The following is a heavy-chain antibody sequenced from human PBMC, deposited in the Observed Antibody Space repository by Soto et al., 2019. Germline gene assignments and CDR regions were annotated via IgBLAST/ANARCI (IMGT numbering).Heavy chain of an antibody. CDR2: ISYDGSNK. Sequence: GGSLRLSCAASGFTFSSYAMHWVRQAPGKGLEWVAVISYDGSNKYYADSVKGRFTISRDNSKNTLYLQMNSLRAEDTAVYYCARDRGGIAARPDLGDYYYYGMDVWGQGTTVTVSS. D-gene: IGHD6-6*01. J-gene: IGHJ6*02. V-gene: IGHV3-30-3*01. CDR1: GFTFSSYA. CDR3: ARDRGGIAARPDLGDYYYYGMDV.